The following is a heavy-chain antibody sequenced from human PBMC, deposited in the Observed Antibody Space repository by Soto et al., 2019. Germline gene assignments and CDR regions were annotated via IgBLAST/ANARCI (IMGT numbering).Heavy chain of an antibody. V-gene: IGHV3-30-3*01. CDR2: ISYDGSHK. CDR1: GFTFSSFA. J-gene: IGHJ4*02. CDR3: ARDRRQQLVPLDY. D-gene: IGHD6-13*01. Sequence: GVSLRLSCAASGFTFSSFAMHWVRQAPGKGLEWVSAISYDGSHKYYADSVQGRFTISRDNSKNTLYLQMNSLRPEDTAVYYCARDRRQQLVPLDYWGQGTLVTVSS.